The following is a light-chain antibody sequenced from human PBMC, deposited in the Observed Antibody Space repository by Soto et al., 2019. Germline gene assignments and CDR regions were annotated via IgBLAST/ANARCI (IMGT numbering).Light chain of an antibody. V-gene: IGKV3-20*01. Sequence: EIVLTQSPGTLSLSPGERATLSCRASQSVSSSYLAWYQQKPGQAPRLLIYGASSRATGIPDRFSGSGSGTDCTLTISRLEAEDFAVYYCQQYGSSPYTFGQATKLAIK. CDR1: QSVSSSY. CDR3: QQYGSSPYT. CDR2: GAS. J-gene: IGKJ2*01.